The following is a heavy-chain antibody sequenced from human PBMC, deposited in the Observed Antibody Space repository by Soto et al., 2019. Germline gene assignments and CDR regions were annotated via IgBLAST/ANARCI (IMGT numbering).Heavy chain of an antibody. Sequence: QITLKESGPTLVKPTQTLTLTCTFSVFSLSTSGVGVGWIRQPPGKALEWLALIYWDDDKRYSPSLKSRLTITKDTSKNQEVLTMTNMDPVDTATYYCAHRLGSGWSFDYWGQGTLVTVSS. J-gene: IGHJ4*02. D-gene: IGHD6-19*01. CDR1: VFSLSTSGVG. CDR2: IYWDDDK. V-gene: IGHV2-5*02. CDR3: AHRLGSGWSFDY.